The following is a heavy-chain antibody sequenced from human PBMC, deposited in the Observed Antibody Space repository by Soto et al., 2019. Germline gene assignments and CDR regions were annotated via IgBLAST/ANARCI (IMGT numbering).Heavy chain of an antibody. D-gene: IGHD3-10*01. Sequence: QVHLQESGPGLVKPLETLSLTCSVSGGSISKFYWSWIRKTAGKGLEWMGRVYATGTTDYNPSLRSRVAMSVDISRKTFSLRLTSVTAADTGMYYCVRDGSKTLRDWFDPWGQGKLVTVSS. V-gene: IGHV4-4*07. CDR3: VRDGSKTLRDWFDP. J-gene: IGHJ5*02. CDR2: VYATGTT. CDR1: GGSISKFY.